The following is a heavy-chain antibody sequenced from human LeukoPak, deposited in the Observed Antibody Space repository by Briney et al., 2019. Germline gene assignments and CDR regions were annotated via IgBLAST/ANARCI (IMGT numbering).Heavy chain of an antibody. V-gene: IGHV3-23*01. CDR1: GFTIITQD. D-gene: IGHD4-11*01. CDR2: ISGSIT. CDR3: VKGVWATDYTMDV. Sequence: GGSLRLSCAASGFTIITQDMNWVRQAPGKGLEWVSAISGSITYYADSVRGRFTISRDNSKKLLYLQMNSLTGDDTAVYYCVKGVWATDYTMDVWGQGTRVTVSS. J-gene: IGHJ6*01.